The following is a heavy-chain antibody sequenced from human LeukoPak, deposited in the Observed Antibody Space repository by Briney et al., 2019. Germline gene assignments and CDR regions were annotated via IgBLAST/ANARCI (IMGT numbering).Heavy chain of an antibody. D-gene: IGHD2-2*01. CDR1: GFTFSSYG. CDR3: ARDLGSISLLSLFDY. V-gene: IGHV3-33*01. J-gene: IGHJ4*02. CDR2: IWYDGSNK. Sequence: PGRSLRHSCAASGFTFSSYGMHWVRQAPGKGLEWVAVIWYDGSNKYYADSVKGRFTISRDNSKNTLYLQMNSLRAEDTAVYYCARDLGSISLLSLFDYWGQGTLVTVSS.